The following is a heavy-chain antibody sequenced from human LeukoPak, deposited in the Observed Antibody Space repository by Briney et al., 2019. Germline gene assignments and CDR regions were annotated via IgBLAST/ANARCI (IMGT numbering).Heavy chain of an antibody. CDR2: VWFGESSQ. CDR1: GFSFSYSG. CDR3: AKGGRDTSKYYFDY. Sequence: QSGGSLRLSCAASGFSFSYSGMHWVRQAPGKGLEWVAAVWFGESSQSYPDSVKGRFTISRDNSKNTVWLEMNSLRVEDTAVYYCAKGGRDTSKYYFDYWGQGTQVTVSS. J-gene: IGHJ4*02. D-gene: IGHD1-26*01. V-gene: IGHV3-30*02.